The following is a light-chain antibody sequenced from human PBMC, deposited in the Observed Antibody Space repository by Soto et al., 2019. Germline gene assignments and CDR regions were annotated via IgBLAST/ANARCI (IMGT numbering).Light chain of an antibody. CDR3: QQSYSTPIT. V-gene: IGKV1-39*01. CDR2: TAS. CDR1: QRITTY. Sequence: IQMTQSPSSLSASVGDRVTITCRASQRITTYLNWYQQKPGKAPSLLIYTASSLHSGVPSRFSGSGSGTDFTLTISSLQPEDFATYYCQQSYSTPITFGQGTRLEIK. J-gene: IGKJ5*01.